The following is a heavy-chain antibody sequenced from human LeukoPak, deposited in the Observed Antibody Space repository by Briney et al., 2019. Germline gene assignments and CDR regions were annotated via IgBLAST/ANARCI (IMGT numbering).Heavy chain of an antibody. Sequence: GGSLRLSCAASGFTFTSYGMRWVRQAPGKGLEWVAVIWYDGSNKYYADSVKGRFTISRDNFKNTLYLQMNSLRAEGTAVYYCAREPARGSSSWPIDYWGQGTLVTVSS. CDR2: IWYDGSNK. D-gene: IGHD6-13*01. CDR1: GFTFTSYG. J-gene: IGHJ4*02. CDR3: AREPARGSSSWPIDY. V-gene: IGHV3-33*01.